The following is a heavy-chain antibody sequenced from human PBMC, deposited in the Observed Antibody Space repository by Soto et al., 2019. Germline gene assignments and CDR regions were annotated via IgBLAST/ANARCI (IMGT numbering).Heavy chain of an antibody. CDR3: ARDQYDFRSGSYYYAMEV. Sequence: SETLSLTCTVSGGSVSSESHYWSWIRQTPGKGLEWIGYIYYTGSTNYNPSLKGRVTMSVDTSRDQVSLRLRSVTRADTAAYYCARDQYDFRSGSYYYAMEVWGQGTKVTVSS. D-gene: IGHD3-3*01. CDR2: IYYTGST. CDR1: GGSVSSESHY. J-gene: IGHJ6*02. V-gene: IGHV4-61*01.